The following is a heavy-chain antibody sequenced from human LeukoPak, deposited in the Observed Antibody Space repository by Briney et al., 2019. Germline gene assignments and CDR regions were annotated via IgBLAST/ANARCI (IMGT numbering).Heavy chain of an antibody. D-gene: IGHD1-26*01. Sequence: AGSLTLSCSASAFTFSSLCMGRLAPAQGKEWEWVANKKQDGSEKYYLDSVKGRFTISRDNAKNSLYLQMNSLRAEDTAVYYCARDLVGAAHWGQGSLVTVSS. CDR2: KKQDGSEK. CDR3: ARDLVGAAH. V-gene: IGHV3-7*01. J-gene: IGHJ4*02. CDR1: AFTFSSLC.